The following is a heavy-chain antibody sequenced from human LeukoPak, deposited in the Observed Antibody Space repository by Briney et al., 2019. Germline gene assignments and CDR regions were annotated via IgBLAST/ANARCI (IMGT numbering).Heavy chain of an antibody. Sequence: PGGSLRLSYAASGFTFSSYAMSWVRQAPRKGLERVSAICGSGGGTYYADSVKGPFTISRDYAKNSLYLQMISLRVEDTAVYYCAKVAKYYYGPETYFFFEQWGQGTPVTASS. CDR1: GFTFSSYA. CDR3: AKVAKYYYGPETYFFFEQ. CDR2: ICGSGGGT. J-gene: IGHJ4*02. D-gene: IGHD3-10*01. V-gene: IGHV3-23*01.